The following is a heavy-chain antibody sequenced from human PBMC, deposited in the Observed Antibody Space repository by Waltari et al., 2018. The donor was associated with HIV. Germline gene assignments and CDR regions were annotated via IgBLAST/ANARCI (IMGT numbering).Heavy chain of an antibody. CDR3: AKSYGDYLRRYFFDY. CDR2: ISGSGGTT. CDR1: AFPFTNYT. D-gene: IGHD4-17*01. J-gene: IGHJ4*02. V-gene: IGHV3-23*01. Sequence: EALLLESGGAVVQPGGALSPSCVSSAFPFTNYTMCRVSQAPGKGLGWVSAISGSGGTTYYADSVKGRLTVSRDNSKNTMYLQMNSLRAWDTAIYYCAKSYGDYLRRYFFDYWGQGTLVTVSS.